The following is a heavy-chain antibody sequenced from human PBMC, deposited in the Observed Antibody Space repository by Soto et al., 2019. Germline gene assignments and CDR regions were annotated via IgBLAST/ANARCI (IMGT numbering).Heavy chain of an antibody. D-gene: IGHD4-4*01. Sequence: PGESLKISCKGSGYSFTSYWIGWVRQMPGKGLEWMGIIYPGDSDTRYSPSFQGQVTISADKSIGTAYLQWSSLKASDTAMYYCARGVYSRDGYNPGGMDVWGQGTTVTVSS. CDR1: GYSFTSYW. J-gene: IGHJ6*02. V-gene: IGHV5-51*01. CDR3: ARGVYSRDGYNPGGMDV. CDR2: IYPGDSDT.